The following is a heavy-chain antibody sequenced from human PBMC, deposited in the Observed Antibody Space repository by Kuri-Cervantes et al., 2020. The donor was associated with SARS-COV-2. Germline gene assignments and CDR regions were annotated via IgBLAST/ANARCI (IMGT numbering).Heavy chain of an antibody. CDR2: ISYDGSNK. V-gene: IGHV3-30*18. D-gene: IGHD4-11*01. J-gene: IGHJ6*02. CDR1: GFTFSSYG. Sequence: LTCAASGFTFSSYGMHWVRQAPGKGLEWVAVISYDGSNKYYADSVKGRFTISRDNSKNTLYLQMNSLRAEDTAVYYCAKPHYSKAYYYYGMDVWGQGTTVTVSS. CDR3: AKPHYSKAYYYYGMDV.